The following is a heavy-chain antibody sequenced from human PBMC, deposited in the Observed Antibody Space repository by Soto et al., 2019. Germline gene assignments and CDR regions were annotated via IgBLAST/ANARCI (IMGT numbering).Heavy chain of an antibody. CDR1: GFIYSSCA. CDR2: VSHDGTLY. Sequence: QVQLVESGGGVVQPGTYLRLSCSASGFIYSSCAMHWVRQVPGKGLEWLAVVSHDGTLYPYADSVKGRFTISRDNSRKMLYVQMNSLRPDDTAVYYCVKDRSDTWSFDYWGQGTLVTVSS. D-gene: IGHD2-8*02. CDR3: VKDRSDTWSFDY. V-gene: IGHV3-30*18. J-gene: IGHJ4*02.